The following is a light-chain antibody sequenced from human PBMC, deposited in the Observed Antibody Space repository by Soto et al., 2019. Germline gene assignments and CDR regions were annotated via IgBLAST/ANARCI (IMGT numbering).Light chain of an antibody. CDR3: TSYTNSKAYIL. CDR2: EVT. CDR1: RTDIGGYNY. J-gene: IGLJ2*01. Sequence: QSALTQPASVSGSLGQSITISCTGTRTDIGGYNYVSWYQQYPGKAPKLVICEVTSRPSGISDRFSGSKPGNTASLTISGLQAEDEADYFCTSYTNSKAYILFGGGTQLTVL. V-gene: IGLV2-14*01.